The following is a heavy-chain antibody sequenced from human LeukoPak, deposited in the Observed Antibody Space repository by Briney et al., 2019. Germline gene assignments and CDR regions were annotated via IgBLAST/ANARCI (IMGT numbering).Heavy chain of an antibody. Sequence: GGSLRLSCAASGFPFSDFYMSGIRQAPGKGLEWVSYIGSSGTPIYYADSVKGRFTISRDNAKNSLYLQMNTLRAEDTAVYYCTRDRRGKYYFDYWGLGTLVTVSS. CDR3: TRDRRGKYYFDY. V-gene: IGHV3-11*01. J-gene: IGHJ4*02. CDR1: GFPFSDFY. CDR2: IGSSGTPI. D-gene: IGHD3-10*01.